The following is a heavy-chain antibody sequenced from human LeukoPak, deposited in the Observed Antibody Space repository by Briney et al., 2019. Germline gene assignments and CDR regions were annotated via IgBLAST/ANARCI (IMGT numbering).Heavy chain of an antibody. V-gene: IGHV3-53*01. CDR2: IYSGGDT. CDR3: ARGQLEPEDY. J-gene: IGHJ4*02. Sequence: GGSLRLSCVASGFTVSRNYMRWVRQAPGKGLEWVSVIYSGGDTYYADSVKGRFTISRDNSKNTLYLQMNSLGAEGTAVYYCARGQLEPEDYWGQGTLVTVSS. CDR1: GFTVSRNY. D-gene: IGHD1-1*01.